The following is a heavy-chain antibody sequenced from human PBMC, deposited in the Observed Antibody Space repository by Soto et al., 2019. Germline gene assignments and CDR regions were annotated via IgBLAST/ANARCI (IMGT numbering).Heavy chain of an antibody. Sequence: GASVKVSCKASGYTFTSYDINWMRQATGQGLEWMGWMNPNSGNTGYAQKFQGRVTMTRNTSISTAYMELSSLRSEDTAVYYCARGGYYYGSGSYVRGPYGMDVWGQGTTVTVSS. CDR3: ARGGYYYGSGSYVRGPYGMDV. CDR2: MNPNSGNT. D-gene: IGHD3-10*01. V-gene: IGHV1-8*01. CDR1: GYTFTSYD. J-gene: IGHJ6*02.